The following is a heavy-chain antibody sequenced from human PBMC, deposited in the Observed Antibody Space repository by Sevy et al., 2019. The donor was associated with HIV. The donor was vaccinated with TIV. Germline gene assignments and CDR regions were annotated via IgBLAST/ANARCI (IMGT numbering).Heavy chain of an antibody. V-gene: IGHV3-23*01. Sequence: GGSLRLSCAASGFTFSGYSMNWVRQAPGKGLEWVSGISGSRGSTYYADSVKGRFTISRDNSKNTLDLQINSLRAEDTAVYYCAKGYGGSFSYYYGMDVWGQGTTVTVSS. CDR3: AKGYGGSFSYYYGMDV. CDR2: ISGSRGST. J-gene: IGHJ6*02. CDR1: GFTFSGYS. D-gene: IGHD1-26*01.